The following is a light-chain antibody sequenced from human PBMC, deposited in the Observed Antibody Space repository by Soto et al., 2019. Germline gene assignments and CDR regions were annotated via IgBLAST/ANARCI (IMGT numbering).Light chain of an antibody. CDR3: CSYARSRTSYV. CDR2: EVS. CDR1: SSDVGSYNL. V-gene: IGLV2-23*02. J-gene: IGLJ1*01. Sequence: QAVVTQPASVSGSPGQSITISCTETSSDVGSYNLVSWYQHHPGKAPKLIIYEVSKRPSGVSNGFSGSKSGNTASLTISGLQAEDEADYYCCSYARSRTSYVFGTGTKLTVL.